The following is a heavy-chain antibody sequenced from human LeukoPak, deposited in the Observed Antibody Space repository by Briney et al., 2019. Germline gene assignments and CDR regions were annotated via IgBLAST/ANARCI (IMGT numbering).Heavy chain of an antibody. CDR3: VRGHDSFDY. CDR1: GFTFSDHY. V-gene: IGHV3-72*01. CDR2: SRNKDHMYST. J-gene: IGHJ4*02. Sequence: GGSLRRSGVVSGFTFSDHYMDWVRQAAGKGLEWVGRSRNKDHMYSTEYAAPVEGRFTISRDLSKNSLYLQMNSLKVEDTAIYYCVRGHDSFDYWGQGTLVTVSS.